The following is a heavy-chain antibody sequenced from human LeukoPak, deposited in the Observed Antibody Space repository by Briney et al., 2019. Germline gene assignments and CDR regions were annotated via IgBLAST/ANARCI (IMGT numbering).Heavy chain of an antibody. Sequence: GGSLRLSCAASGFTFSSYGMHWVRQAPGKGLEWVALISYDGSNKYYADSVKGRFTISRDNSKNTLYLQMNSLRAEDTAVYYCAKRWGTWYFDLWGRGTLVTVSS. CDR3: AKRWGTWYFDL. CDR1: GFTFSSYG. J-gene: IGHJ2*01. V-gene: IGHV3-30*18. D-gene: IGHD3-16*01. CDR2: ISYDGSNK.